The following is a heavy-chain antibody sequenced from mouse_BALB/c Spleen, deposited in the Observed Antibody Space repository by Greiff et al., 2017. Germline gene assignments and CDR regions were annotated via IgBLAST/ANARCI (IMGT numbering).Heavy chain of an antibody. CDR1: GFNIKDYY. V-gene: IGHV14-4*02. D-gene: IGHD1-3*01. CDR3: ARITTWFAY. Sequence: EVQLQQSGAELVRSGASVKLSCTASGFNIKDYYMHWVKQRPEQGLEWIGWIDPENGDTEYAPKFQGKATMTADTSSNTAYLQLSSLTSEDTAVYYCARITTWFAYWGQGTLVTVSA. CDR2: IDPENGDT. J-gene: IGHJ3*01.